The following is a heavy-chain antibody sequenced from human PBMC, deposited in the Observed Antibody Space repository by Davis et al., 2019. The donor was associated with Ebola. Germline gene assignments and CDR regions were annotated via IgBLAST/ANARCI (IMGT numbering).Heavy chain of an antibody. Sequence: ASAKVPCKASGYTFTSYGISWVRHAPGQGLEWMGWISAYNGKTNYSQKLQGRVTMTTDTSTGTAYMELRSLRSDDTAVYYCARGRSMVATQVGLRYWGQGTLVTVSS. CDR1: GYTFTSYG. J-gene: IGHJ4*02. CDR2: ISAYNGKT. V-gene: IGHV1-18*01. CDR3: ARGRSMVATQVGLRY. D-gene: IGHD5-12*01.